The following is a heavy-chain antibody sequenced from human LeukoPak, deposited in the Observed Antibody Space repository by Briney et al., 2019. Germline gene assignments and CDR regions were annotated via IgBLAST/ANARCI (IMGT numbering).Heavy chain of an antibody. J-gene: IGHJ4*02. CDR1: GYTLTELS. D-gene: IGHD2-2*02. CDR2: FDPEDGET. Sequence: ASVKVSCKVSGYTLTELSMHWVRQAPGKGLEWMGGFDPEDGETIYAQKFQGRVTMTEDTPTDTAYMELSSLRSEDTAVYYCATHIVVVPAAISPMMNWGQGTLVTVSS. V-gene: IGHV1-24*01. CDR3: ATHIVVVPAAISPMMN.